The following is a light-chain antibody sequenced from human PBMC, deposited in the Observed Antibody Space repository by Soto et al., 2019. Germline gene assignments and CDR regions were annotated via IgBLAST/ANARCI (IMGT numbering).Light chain of an antibody. CDR3: QQYYRHPPT. Sequence: DIVMTQSPDSLAVSLGERATINCKSSQSVLYSSNNKNYLGWYQQNPGQPPKLHTYWASTQESGVPARFSGRGFGTDYTLNNSSLKAENVAVYYWQQYYRHPPTVGQGTKVDIK. CDR1: QSVLYSSNNKNY. J-gene: IGKJ1*01. CDR2: WAS. V-gene: IGKV4-1*01.